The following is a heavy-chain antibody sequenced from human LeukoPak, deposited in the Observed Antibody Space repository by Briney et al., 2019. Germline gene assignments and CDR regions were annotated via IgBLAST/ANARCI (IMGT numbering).Heavy chain of an antibody. Sequence: GGSLRLSCVASGFPFSSHSLSWVRQAPGKGLEWVSGINWNGGSTGYADSVKGRFTISRDNAKNSLYLQMNSLRAEDTALYYCAREVVAATPWFDPWGQGTLVTVSS. CDR2: INWNGGST. CDR1: GFPFSSHS. CDR3: AREVVAATPWFDP. J-gene: IGHJ5*02. D-gene: IGHD2-15*01. V-gene: IGHV3-20*04.